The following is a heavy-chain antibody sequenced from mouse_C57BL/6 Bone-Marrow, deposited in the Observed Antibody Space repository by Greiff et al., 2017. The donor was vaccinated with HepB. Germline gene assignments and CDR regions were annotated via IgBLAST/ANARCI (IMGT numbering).Heavy chain of an antibody. J-gene: IGHJ4*01. Sequence: EVKVVESGGGLVQPKGSLKLSCAASGFSFNTYAMNWVRQAPGKGLEWVARIRSKSNNYATYYADSVKDRFTISRDDSESMLYLQMNNLKTEDTAMYYCVRPHYYGSSWGYAMDYWGQGTSVTVSS. CDR2: IRSKSNNYAT. V-gene: IGHV10-1*01. CDR3: VRPHYYGSSWGYAMDY. CDR1: GFSFNTYA. D-gene: IGHD1-1*01.